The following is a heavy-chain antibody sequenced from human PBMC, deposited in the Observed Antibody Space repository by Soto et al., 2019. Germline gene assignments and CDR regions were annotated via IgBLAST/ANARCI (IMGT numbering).Heavy chain of an antibody. D-gene: IGHD6-19*01. CDR3: ARDTFIAVAP. CDR2: ISSSSSTI. V-gene: IGHV3-48*01. J-gene: IGHJ5*02. Sequence: EVQLVESGGGLVQPGGSLRLSCAASGFTFSSYSMNWVRQAPGKGLEWVSYISSSSSTIYYADSVKGRFTISRANAKNTRYLQTNILRAEATAVYYCARDTFIAVAPLGQGTLVTVSS. CDR1: GFTFSSYS.